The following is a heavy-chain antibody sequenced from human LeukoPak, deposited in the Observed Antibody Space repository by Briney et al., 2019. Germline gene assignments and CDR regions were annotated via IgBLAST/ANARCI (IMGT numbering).Heavy chain of an antibody. CDR3: ARLLFWSSSGGFDY. V-gene: IGHV4-59*11. J-gene: IGHJ4*02. D-gene: IGHD3-3*01. CDR2: IYYSGST. CDR1: GGSISSHY. Sequence: SETLSLTCTVSGGSISSHYWSWIRQPPGKGLEWIGYIYYSGSTNYNPSLKSRVTISVDTSENQFSLKLSSVTAADTAVYYCARLLFWSSSGGFDYWGQGTLVTVSS.